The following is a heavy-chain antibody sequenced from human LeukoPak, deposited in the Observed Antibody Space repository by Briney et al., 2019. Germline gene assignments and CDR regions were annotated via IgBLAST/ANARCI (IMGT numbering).Heavy chain of an antibody. J-gene: IGHJ4*02. Sequence: GGSLRLSCVASGFTFSRYWTSWVRQAPGKGLEWVANLKQDGSAKYYVDSVKGRFTISRDNAKNSLYLQMTNVRAEDTAVYYCATSADSPGNSWGQGTLITVSS. CDR2: LKQDGSAK. V-gene: IGHV3-7*01. CDR1: GFTFSRYW. CDR3: ATSADSPGNS. D-gene: IGHD4-23*01.